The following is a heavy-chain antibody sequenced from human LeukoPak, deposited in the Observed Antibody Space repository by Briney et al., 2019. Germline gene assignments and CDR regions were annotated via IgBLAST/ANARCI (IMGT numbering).Heavy chain of an antibody. CDR3: ARVSRPTTTVTTRNYYYYGMDV. CDR1: GFTFSSYA. Sequence: GGSLRLSCAASGFTFSSYATHWVRQAPGKGLEWVAVISYDGSNKYYADSVKGRFTISRDNSKNTLYLQMNSLRAEDTAVYYCARVSRPTTTVTTRNYYYYGMDVWGQGTTVTVSS. J-gene: IGHJ6*02. V-gene: IGHV3-30-3*01. D-gene: IGHD4-17*01. CDR2: ISYDGSNK.